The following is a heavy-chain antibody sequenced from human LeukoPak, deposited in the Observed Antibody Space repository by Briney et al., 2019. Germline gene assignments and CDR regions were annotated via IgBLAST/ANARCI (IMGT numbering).Heavy chain of an antibody. CDR2: VNDRGST. CDR1: GGSFSGHY. J-gene: IGHJ6*03. CDR3: ARGVVSGRFGDYYYYMDV. D-gene: IGHD3-16*01. Sequence: KPSETLSLTCAVYGGSFSGHYWTWIRQPPGKGLQWIGEVNDRGSTNYNPSLKSRLTISEDKSKKQFSLRLPSVTAADTAVYYCARGVVSGRFGDYYYYMDVWGKGTTVTVSS. V-gene: IGHV4-34*01.